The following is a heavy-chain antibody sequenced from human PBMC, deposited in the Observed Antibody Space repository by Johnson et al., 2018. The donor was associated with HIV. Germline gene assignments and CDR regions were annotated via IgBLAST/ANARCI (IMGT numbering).Heavy chain of an antibody. J-gene: IGHJ3*02. CDR1: GFSVSSNY. V-gene: IGHV3-66*01. D-gene: IGHD5-24*01. CDR2: LFSDGTT. Sequence: VQLVESGGGLVQPGGSLRLSCAASGFSVSSNYMNWVRQAPGKGLEWVSVLFSDGTTYYADSVKGRLTISTDNSKNTLFLQMNSLRAEDTAVFYCARACRDGYTCDVYDIWGQGTMVTVSS. CDR3: ARACRDGYTCDVYDI.